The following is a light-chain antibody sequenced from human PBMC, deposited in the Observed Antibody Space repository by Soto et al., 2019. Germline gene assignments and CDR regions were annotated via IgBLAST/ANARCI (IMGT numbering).Light chain of an antibody. CDR1: QDVSSN. CDR3: QQRSNWPT. J-gene: IGKJ4*01. V-gene: IGKV3D-11*01. Sequence: EIVMTQSPATLSVSPGERATLSCRASQDVSSNLAWYQQKPGQAPRLLIYDASTRATGIPARFSGSGSGTDFTLTISSLEPEDFAVYYCQQRSNWPTFGGGTKVDIK. CDR2: DAS.